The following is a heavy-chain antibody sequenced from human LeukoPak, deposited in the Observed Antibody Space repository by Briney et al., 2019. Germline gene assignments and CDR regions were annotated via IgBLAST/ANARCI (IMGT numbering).Heavy chain of an antibody. CDR2: IYFGGGT. J-gene: IGHJ4*02. CDR1: GDSISSSTYY. V-gene: IGHV4-39*07. CDR3: ARDRCSGSSCFYFDY. D-gene: IGHD2-15*01. Sequence: SETLSLTCTVSGDSISSSTYYWGWIRQPPGKGLEWIGSIYFGGGTYYNPSLKSRITISVDTSRNQFSLNLSSVIAADTAVFYCARDRCSGSSCFYFDYWGQGTLVTVSS.